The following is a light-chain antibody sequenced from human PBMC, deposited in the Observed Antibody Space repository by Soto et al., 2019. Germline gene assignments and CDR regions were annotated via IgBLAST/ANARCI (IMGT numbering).Light chain of an antibody. CDR2: RAS. V-gene: IGKV3-15*01. CDR1: QSVSSN. CDR3: QQYINWPHFT. Sequence: EIVMTQSPATLSVSPGERATLSCRASQSVSSNLAWYQQKPGQAPRLLIYRASTRATGIPARFSGSGSGTEFTLTISSLQSEDFALYYCQQYINWPHFTFGGGTKVEIK. J-gene: IGKJ4*01.